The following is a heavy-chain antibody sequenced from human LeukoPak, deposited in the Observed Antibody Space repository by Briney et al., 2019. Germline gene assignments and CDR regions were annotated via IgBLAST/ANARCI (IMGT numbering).Heavy chain of an antibody. V-gene: IGHV4-34*01. CDR3: ARGGDTAMVAIDY. Sequence: PSESLALACAVDGGAFSGYCWSWIRQPPGKGLEWIGEINHSGSTNYNPSLKSRVTISVDTSKNQFSLKLSSVTAADTAVYYCARGGDTAMVAIDYWGQGTLVTVSS. CDR2: INHSGST. D-gene: IGHD5-18*01. CDR1: GGAFSGYC. J-gene: IGHJ4*02.